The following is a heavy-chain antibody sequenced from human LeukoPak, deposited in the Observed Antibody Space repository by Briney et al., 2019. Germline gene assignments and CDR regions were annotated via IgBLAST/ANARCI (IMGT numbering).Heavy chain of an antibody. CDR3: AQLGGDSTNFNVFAFDY. Sequence: GGSLRLSCGASGFTFRAFAMSWVRQTPRKGLEWVSAISRTAAVTKYADSVKGRFTISRDNSKNTLYLAMNSLRADDTAVYYCAQLGGDSTNFNVFAFDYWGQGTLVTVSS. CDR1: GFTFRAFA. D-gene: IGHD2/OR15-2a*01. CDR2: ISRTAAVT. V-gene: IGHV3-23*01. J-gene: IGHJ4*02.